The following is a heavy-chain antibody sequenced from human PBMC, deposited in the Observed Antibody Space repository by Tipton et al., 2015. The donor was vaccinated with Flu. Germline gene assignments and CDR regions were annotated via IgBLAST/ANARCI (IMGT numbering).Heavy chain of an antibody. J-gene: IGHJ4*02. Sequence: SGFTFSHYGMHWVRQAPGKGLEWVANIKQGGDEKYYVDSVKGRFTISRDNPKNSLYLQMNSLRAEDTAVYYCARTRGGYCTATACFADYFDYWGQGALVTVSS. D-gene: IGHD2-8*02. CDR2: IKQGGDEK. V-gene: IGHV3-7*01. CDR3: ARTRGGYCTATACFADYFDY. CDR1: GFTFSHYG.